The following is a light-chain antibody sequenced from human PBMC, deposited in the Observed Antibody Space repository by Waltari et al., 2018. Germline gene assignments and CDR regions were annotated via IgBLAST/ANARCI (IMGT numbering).Light chain of an antibody. CDR1: QGIGNN. V-gene: IGKV1-NL1*01. Sequence: DIQMTQSPSSLSASVGDTVTITCQASQGIGNNLNWYHQKPGKAPKLLIYRASSLQSGIPSRFSGSGSGTDFTLTINSLQPEDFATYYCQQGYSYPRTFGQGTKVEIK. CDR3: QQGYSYPRT. J-gene: IGKJ1*01. CDR2: RAS.